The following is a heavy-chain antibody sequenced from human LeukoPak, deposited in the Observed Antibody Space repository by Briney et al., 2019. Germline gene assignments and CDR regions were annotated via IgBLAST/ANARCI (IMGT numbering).Heavy chain of an antibody. CDR3: ARSTRIAADY. D-gene: IGHD6-13*01. V-gene: IGHV4-39*07. Sequence: KTSETLSLTCTVSGGSISGSSYYWGWIRQPPGKGLEWIGEINHSGSTNYNPSLKSRVTISVDTSKNQFSLKLSSVTAADTAVYYCARSTRIAADYWGQGTLVTVSS. CDR2: INHSGST. CDR1: GGSISGSSYY. J-gene: IGHJ4*02.